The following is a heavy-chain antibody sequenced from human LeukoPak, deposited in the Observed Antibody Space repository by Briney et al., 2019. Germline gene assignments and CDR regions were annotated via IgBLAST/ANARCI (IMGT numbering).Heavy chain of an antibody. D-gene: IGHD3-9*01. Sequence: PGGSLRLSCAASGFKFSDYSMSWIRQAPGKGLEWVSYISSSGNSIYYADSVKGRFTISRDNAKNSLYLQMNSLRVKDTAVYYCAGRYYDLLTGYHDAFDIWGQGTMVTVSS. V-gene: IGHV3-11*01. J-gene: IGHJ3*02. CDR3: AGRYYDLLTGYHDAFDI. CDR1: GFKFSDYS. CDR2: ISSSGNSI.